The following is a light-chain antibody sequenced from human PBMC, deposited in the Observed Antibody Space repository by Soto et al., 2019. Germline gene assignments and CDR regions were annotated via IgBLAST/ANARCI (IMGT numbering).Light chain of an antibody. CDR2: GAS. CDR3: QQYAEGTPIT. Sequence: EIPLTQSPGSLCVFPGERASLSGLASQNVNNRLAWYQQKAGQAPRLLISGASSRATGIPDRFSGSGSGTDFTLTISRLESDDFALYYCQQYAEGTPITFGQGTRLEIK. J-gene: IGKJ5*01. CDR1: QNVNNR. V-gene: IGKV3-20*01.